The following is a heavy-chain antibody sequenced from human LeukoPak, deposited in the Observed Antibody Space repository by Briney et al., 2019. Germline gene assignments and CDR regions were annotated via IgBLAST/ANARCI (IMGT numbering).Heavy chain of an antibody. CDR3: AKDPMIVVLYYFDY. Sequence: GGSLRLSCAASGFTFSSYGMHWVRQAPGKGLEWVAVISGSGGSTYYADSVKGRFTISRDNSKNTLYLQMNSLRAEDTAVYYCAKDPMIVVLYYFDYWGQGTLVTVSS. CDR1: GFTFSSYG. V-gene: IGHV3-23*01. CDR2: ISGSGGST. J-gene: IGHJ4*02. D-gene: IGHD3-22*01.